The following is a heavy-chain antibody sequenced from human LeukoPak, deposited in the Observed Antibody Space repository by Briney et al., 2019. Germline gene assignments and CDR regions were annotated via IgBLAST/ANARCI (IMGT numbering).Heavy chain of an antibody. CDR2: ISSSGTNI. CDR3: AREGARVEMGQKGFDY. Sequence: PGGSLRLSCAASGFTFSSYTMNWVRQAPGKGLEWVSSISSSGTNIYYADSLKGRFTISRDNAKKLLYLQMNSLRAEDTAVYSCAREGARVEMGQKGFDYWGQGTLVTVSS. J-gene: IGHJ4*02. CDR1: GFTFSSYT. V-gene: IGHV3-21*01. D-gene: IGHD1-26*01.